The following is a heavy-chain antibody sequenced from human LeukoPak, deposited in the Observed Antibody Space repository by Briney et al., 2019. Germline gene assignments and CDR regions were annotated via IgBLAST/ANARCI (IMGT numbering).Heavy chain of an antibody. V-gene: IGHV3-23*01. Sequence: GGSLRLSCAASGFTFSSYAMSWVRQAPGKGLEWVSAISGSGGSTYYADSVKGRFAISRDNSKNTLYLQMNSLRAEDTAVYYCAKDHRPIRMIVGAHWGQGTLVTVSS. CDR3: AKDHRPIRMIVGAH. CDR1: GFTFSSYA. J-gene: IGHJ4*02. CDR2: ISGSGGST. D-gene: IGHD3-22*01.